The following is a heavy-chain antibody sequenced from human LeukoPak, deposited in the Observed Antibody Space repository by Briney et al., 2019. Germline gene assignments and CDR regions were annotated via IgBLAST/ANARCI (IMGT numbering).Heavy chain of an antibody. CDR1: GFTFSSYA. V-gene: IGHV3-23*01. J-gene: IGHJ4*02. CDR2: IGSSGDIT. D-gene: IGHD4-17*01. CDR3: AKDVDNGDYVVY. Sequence: GGSLRLSRAASGFTFSSYAMSWVRQAPGMGLEWVSSIGSSGDITYYADSVKGRFTISRDNSKNTLYLQMNSLRAEDTAVYYCAKDVDNGDYVVYWGQGTLVTVSS.